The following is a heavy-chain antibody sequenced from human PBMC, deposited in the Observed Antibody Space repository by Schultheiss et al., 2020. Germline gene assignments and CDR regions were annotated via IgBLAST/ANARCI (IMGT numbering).Heavy chain of an antibody. CDR1: GGSISSGDYY. J-gene: IGHJ4*02. V-gene: IGHV4-61*02. D-gene: IGHD2-15*01. CDR3: ARGALGGSLYYFDD. Sequence: SETLSLTCTVSGGSISSGDYYWSWIRQPAGKGLEWIGRIYTSGSTNYNPSLKGRVTMSIDASKNQFSLKLTSVTAADTAVYYCARGALGGSLYYFDDWGPGTLVTVSS. CDR2: IYTSGST.